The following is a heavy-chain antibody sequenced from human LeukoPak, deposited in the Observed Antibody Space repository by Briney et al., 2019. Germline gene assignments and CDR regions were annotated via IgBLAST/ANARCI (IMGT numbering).Heavy chain of an antibody. CDR2: INPNSGGT. CDR3: ARGREDIVVVPAARPTSSHYMDV. V-gene: IGHV1-2*02. D-gene: IGHD2-2*01. Sequence: ASVKVSCKASGYTFTGYYMHWVRQAPGQGLEWMGWINPNSGGTNYAQKFQGRVTMTRDMSTSTVYMELSSLRSEDTAVYYCARGREDIVVVPAARPTSSHYMDVWGKGTTVTVSS. J-gene: IGHJ6*03. CDR1: GYTFTGYY.